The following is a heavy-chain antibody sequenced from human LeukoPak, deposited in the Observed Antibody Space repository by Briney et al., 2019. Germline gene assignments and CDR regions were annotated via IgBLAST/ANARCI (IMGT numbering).Heavy chain of an antibody. CDR2: INHSGST. CDR3: ARHTRSGYSGYENAFDI. J-gene: IGHJ3*02. D-gene: IGHD5-12*01. CDR1: GGSFSGYY. V-gene: IGHV4-34*01. Sequence: SETLSLTCAVYGGSFSGYYWSWIRQPPGKGLEWIGEINHSGSTHYNPSLKSRVTISVDTSKNQFSLKLNSVTAADTAVYYCARHTRSGYSGYENAFDIWGQGTMVTVSS.